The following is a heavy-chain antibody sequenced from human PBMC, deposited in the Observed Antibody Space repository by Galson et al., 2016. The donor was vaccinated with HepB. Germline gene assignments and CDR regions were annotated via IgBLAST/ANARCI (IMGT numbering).Heavy chain of an antibody. CDR3: ARIFYDWLTRDYYGMDV. V-gene: IGHV3-13*04. Sequence: SLRLSCAGSGFSFSTYDMHWVRQATGKGLEWVSAIGSDGGTYYSGSVKGRFTISRDNAKNSLYLQMDSLRDGDTAVYYCARIFYDWLTRDYYGMDVWGQGTTVTVSS. D-gene: IGHD3-3*01. CDR1: GFSFSTYD. CDR2: IGSDGGT. J-gene: IGHJ6*02.